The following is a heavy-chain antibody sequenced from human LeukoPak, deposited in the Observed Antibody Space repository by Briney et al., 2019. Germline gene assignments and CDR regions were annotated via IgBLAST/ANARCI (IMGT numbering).Heavy chain of an antibody. CDR3: AKDYYDSSGYYRHAFDI. V-gene: IGHV3-23*01. D-gene: IGHD3-22*01. CDR2: ISGSGGST. Sequence: PGGSLRLSCAASGFTFSNFAVSWVRQAPGKGLEWVSAISGSGGSTYYADSVKGRFTISRDNSKNTLYLQMNSLRAEDTAVYYCAKDYYDSSGYYRHAFDIWGQGTMVTVSS. CDR1: GFTFSNFA. J-gene: IGHJ3*02.